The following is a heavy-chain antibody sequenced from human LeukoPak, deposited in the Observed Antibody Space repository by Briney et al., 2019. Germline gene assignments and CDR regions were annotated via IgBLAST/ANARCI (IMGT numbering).Heavy chain of an antibody. CDR3: TKDLTPGGADV. CDR1: GFTSSSYG. J-gene: IGHJ6*02. V-gene: IGHV3-48*03. CDR2: ISSSGSAI. Sequence: GGSLRLSCVGSGFTSSSYGMNWVRQAPGKGLEWVSYISSSGSAIHYADSVKGRFTISRDNAKKSLYLQMNGLRVEDTAFYYCTKDLTPGGADVWGQGTTVTVSS. D-gene: IGHD3-10*01.